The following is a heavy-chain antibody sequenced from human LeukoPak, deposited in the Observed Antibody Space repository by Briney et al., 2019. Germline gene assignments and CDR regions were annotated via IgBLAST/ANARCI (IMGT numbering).Heavy chain of an antibody. J-gene: IGHJ3*02. Sequence: PSETLSLTCTVSGGSISSSSYYWAWIRQTPGTGLEWIGSIYYTGSTYYNPSLKSRVTMSVDTSKNQFSLKLSSVTAGDTAVYYCATTLYCDSSSCYDAFDIWGLGTKVTVSS. CDR2: IYYTGST. CDR3: ATTLYCDSSSCYDAFDI. CDR1: GGSISSSSYY. V-gene: IGHV4-39*01. D-gene: IGHD2-2*01.